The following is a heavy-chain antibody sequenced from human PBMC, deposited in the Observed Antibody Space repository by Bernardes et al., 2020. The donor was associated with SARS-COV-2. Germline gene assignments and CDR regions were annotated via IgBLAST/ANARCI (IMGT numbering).Heavy chain of an antibody. V-gene: IGHV4-4*02. D-gene: IGHD2-21*02. CDR1: GGSISSSMW. Sequence: SETLSLTCAVSGGSISSSMWWSWVRQPPGKGLEWIGEIYHSGTSNYNPSLKSRVTMSVDKTKNLFSLKLTSVTAADTAVYYCARPKRVVVTSIPEGYYYYGMDVWGQGTTVIVSS. J-gene: IGHJ6*02. CDR2: IYHSGTS. CDR3: ARPKRVVVTSIPEGYYYYGMDV.